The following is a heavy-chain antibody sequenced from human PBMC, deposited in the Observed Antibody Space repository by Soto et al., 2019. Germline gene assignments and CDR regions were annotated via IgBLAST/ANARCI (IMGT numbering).Heavy chain of an antibody. J-gene: IGHJ4*02. D-gene: IGHD3-22*01. CDR3: ARDLYYYDSSGYPDY. CDR1: GFTFSSYG. V-gene: IGHV3-33*01. CDR2: IWYDGSNK. Sequence: GGSLRLSCAASGFTFSSYGMHWVRQAPGKGLEWVAVIWYDGSNKYYADSVKGRFTISRDNSKNTLYLQMNSLRAEDTAVYYCARDLYYYDSSGYPDYWGQGTLVTVSS.